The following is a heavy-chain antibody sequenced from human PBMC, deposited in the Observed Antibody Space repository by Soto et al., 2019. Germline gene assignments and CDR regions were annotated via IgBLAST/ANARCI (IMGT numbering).Heavy chain of an antibody. CDR2: IYSGGTT. Sequence: LRLSCAASGFTVSNNYMRWVRQAPGKGLEWVSLIYSGGTTHYADSVKGRFTISRDNSKNTLHLQMNSLRVEDTAVYYCARDPPGIDVWGQGTTVTVSS. CDR3: ARDPPGIDV. J-gene: IGHJ6*02. CDR1: GFTVSNNY. V-gene: IGHV3-53*01.